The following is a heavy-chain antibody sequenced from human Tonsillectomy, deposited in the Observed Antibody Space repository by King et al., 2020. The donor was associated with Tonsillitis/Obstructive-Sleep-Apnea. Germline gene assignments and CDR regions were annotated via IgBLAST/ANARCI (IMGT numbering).Heavy chain of an antibody. Sequence: QLVQSGAEVKKPGASVKVSCKASGYTFTSYGISWVRQAPGQGLEWMAWISAHNGHPNYAQNLQGRVTMTTDTSTSTAYMELRSLRSDDTAVYYCARDSMSHYYDSSGYYTFNYWGQGTLVTVSS. CDR2: ISAHNGHP. D-gene: IGHD3-22*01. CDR3: ARDSMSHYYDSSGYYTFNY. V-gene: IGHV1-18*01. J-gene: IGHJ4*02. CDR1: GYTFTSYG.